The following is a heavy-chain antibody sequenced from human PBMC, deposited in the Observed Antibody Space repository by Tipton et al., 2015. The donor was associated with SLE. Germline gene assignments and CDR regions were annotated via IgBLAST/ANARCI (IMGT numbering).Heavy chain of an antibody. V-gene: IGHV4-34*01. J-gene: IGHJ3*01. D-gene: IGHD5-24*01. Sequence: TLSLTCAVYGGSFSGYYWSWIRQPPGKGLEWIGEINHRGSTNYNPSLKSRVTISVDTSKNQFSLKLSSVTAADTAVYYCGRARVGMGYVFDVWGQGTMVTVSS. CDR1: GGSFSGYY. CDR2: INHRGST. CDR3: GRARVGMGYVFDV.